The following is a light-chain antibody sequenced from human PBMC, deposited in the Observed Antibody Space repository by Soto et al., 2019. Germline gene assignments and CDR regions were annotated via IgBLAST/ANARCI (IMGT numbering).Light chain of an antibody. Sequence: QSVLTQPPSVSGAPGQRVTISCTGSSCNIGAGYDVHWYQQLPGTAPKLLIYGNINRPSGVPDRFSGSKSGTSASLAITGLQAEDEADYYCQSYDSSLSGVVFGGGTKLTVL. V-gene: IGLV1-40*01. CDR1: SCNIGAGYD. CDR2: GNI. J-gene: IGLJ2*01. CDR3: QSYDSSLSGVV.